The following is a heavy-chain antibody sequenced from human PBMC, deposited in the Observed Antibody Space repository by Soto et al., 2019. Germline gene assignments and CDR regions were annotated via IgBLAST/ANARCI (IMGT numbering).Heavy chain of an antibody. CDR3: AKDRSSSRPAWGPLLYYYYGMDV. CDR2: ISYDGSNK. Sequence: PGGSLRLSCEASGFNFIIYVIHRVRQAPGKGLEWVAVISYDGSNKYYADSVKGRFTISRDNSKNTLYLQMNSLRAEDTAVYYCAKDRSSSRPAWGPLLYYYYGMDVWGQGTTVTVSS. D-gene: IGHD3-10*01. J-gene: IGHJ6*02. V-gene: IGHV3-30*18. CDR1: GFNFIIYV.